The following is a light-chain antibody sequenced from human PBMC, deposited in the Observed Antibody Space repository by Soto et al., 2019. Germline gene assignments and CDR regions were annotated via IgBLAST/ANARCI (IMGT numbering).Light chain of an antibody. CDR2: AAS. V-gene: IGKV1-27*01. Sequence: DIQMTQSPSSLSASVGDRVTITCRASQGISNYLAWYQQKPGKVPKLLIYAASTSQSGVPSRFSGSGSGTDFTLTISSLQPEDFATYYCQKYNSAPPTFGQGTKVEIK. J-gene: IGKJ1*01. CDR1: QGISNY. CDR3: QKYNSAPPT.